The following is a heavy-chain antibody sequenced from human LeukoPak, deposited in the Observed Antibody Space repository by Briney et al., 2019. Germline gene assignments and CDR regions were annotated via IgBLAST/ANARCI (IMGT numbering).Heavy chain of an antibody. Sequence: GESLKISCKGSRYSFTSYWIAWVRQMPGKGLEWMGIIYPGDSDTRYSPSFQGRVTFSADKSISTAYLQWSSLRASDTAMYYCARVIYFDSSGYSTYYHRMDVWGQGTTVTVSS. D-gene: IGHD3-22*01. CDR1: RYSFTSYW. CDR2: IYPGDSDT. V-gene: IGHV5-51*01. CDR3: ARVIYFDSSGYSTYYHRMDV. J-gene: IGHJ6*02.